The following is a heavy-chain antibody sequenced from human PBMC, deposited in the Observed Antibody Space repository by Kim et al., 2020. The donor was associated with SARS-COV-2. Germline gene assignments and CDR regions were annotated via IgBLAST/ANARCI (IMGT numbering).Heavy chain of an antibody. V-gene: IGHV3-21*01. CDR1: GFTFSSNT. Sequence: GSLRLSCAASGFTFSSNTMNWVRQAPGKGLEWVSSISSRSGYIYYADSVRGRFTISGDSAKNSLYLQMNSLRAEDTAVYYCARGYKSTLGYWGQGTLVT. CDR3: ARGYKSTLGY. J-gene: IGHJ4*02. D-gene: IGHD1-20*01. CDR2: ISSRSGYI.